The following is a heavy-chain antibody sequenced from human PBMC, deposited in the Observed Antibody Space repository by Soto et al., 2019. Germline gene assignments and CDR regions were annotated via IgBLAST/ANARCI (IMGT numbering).Heavy chain of an antibody. V-gene: IGHV1-2*02. Sequence: QVQLVQSGAEVKKPGASVKVSCKASGYTFTGYYMHWVRQAPGQGREWMGWINPNSGGTNYAQKFQGRVTMTRDTSMSTAYMELSRLRADDTAGYYWARGGIVVVAAWNDYWGQGTLVTVSS. CDR1: GYTFTGYY. D-gene: IGHD2-15*01. J-gene: IGHJ4*02. CDR2: INPNSGGT. CDR3: ARGGIVVVAAWNDY.